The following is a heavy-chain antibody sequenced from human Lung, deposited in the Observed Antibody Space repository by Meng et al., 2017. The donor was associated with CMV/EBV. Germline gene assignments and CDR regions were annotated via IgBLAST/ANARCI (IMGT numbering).Heavy chain of an antibody. J-gene: IGHJ4*02. D-gene: IGHD7-27*01. CDR3: ARVNNWGPDD. Sequence: ASVKVSCKASGYTFTAHYFHWVRQAPGQGLEWMGWIHPHRGDTNYAQQFQGRVTLTRDTSINTGYMELTRLTADDTAVYYCARVNNWGPDDWGQGTMVTGSS. CDR1: GYTFTAHY. V-gene: IGHV1-2*02. CDR2: IHPHRGDT.